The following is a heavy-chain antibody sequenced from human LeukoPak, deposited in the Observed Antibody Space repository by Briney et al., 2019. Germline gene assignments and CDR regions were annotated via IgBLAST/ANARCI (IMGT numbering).Heavy chain of an antibody. D-gene: IGHD3-22*01. J-gene: IGHJ4*02. V-gene: IGHV3-9*01. CDR2: ISWNSGSI. CDR1: GFTFDDYA. CDR3: AKDYYDSSGHLGFVDY. Sequence: GRSLRLSCAASGFTFDDYAMHWVRQAPGKGLEWVSGISWNSGSIGYADSVKGRFTISRDNAKNTLYLQMNSLRAEDTAVYYCAKDYYDSSGHLGFVDYWGQGTLVTVSS.